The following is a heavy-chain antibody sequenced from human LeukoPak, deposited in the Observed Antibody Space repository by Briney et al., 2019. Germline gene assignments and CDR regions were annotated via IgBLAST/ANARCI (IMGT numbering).Heavy chain of an antibody. CDR3: AKATLRTTVVKGVLDY. Sequence: GGSLRLSCAASGFTFSSYAMSWVRQAPGKGLEWVSAIRGSGGSTYYADSVKGRFTISRDNSKNTLYLQMNSLRAEDTAVYYCAKATLRTTVVKGVLDYWGQGTLVTVSS. CDR1: GFTFSSYA. V-gene: IGHV3-23*01. J-gene: IGHJ4*02. D-gene: IGHD4-23*01. CDR2: IRGSGGST.